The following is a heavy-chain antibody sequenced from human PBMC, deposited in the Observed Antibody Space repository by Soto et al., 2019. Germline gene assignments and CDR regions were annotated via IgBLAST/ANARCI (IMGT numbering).Heavy chain of an antibody. Sequence: QVQLQQWGAGLLKPSETLSLTCAVYGGSFSGYYWSWIRQPPGKGLEWIGEINHSGSTNYNPSLKRRVTLSVDTSKNQFSLKLSSVTAADTAVYYCARLATVTTKAKIDYYYYYMDVWGKGTTVTVSS. D-gene: IGHD4-17*01. V-gene: IGHV4-34*01. CDR2: INHSGST. CDR3: ARLATVTTKAKIDYYYYYMDV. CDR1: GGSFSGYY. J-gene: IGHJ6*03.